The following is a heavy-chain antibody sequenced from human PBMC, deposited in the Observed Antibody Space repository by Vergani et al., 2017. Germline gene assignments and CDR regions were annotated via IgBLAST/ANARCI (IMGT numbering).Heavy chain of an antibody. CDR2: ISSDGRNK. D-gene: IGHD4/OR15-4a*01. J-gene: IGHJ4*02. CDR1: GFTFSSYA. V-gene: IGHV3-30*04. Sequence: QVQLVESGGGVVQPGRSLRLSCAASGFTFSSYAMYWVRQAPGKGLEWVAVISSDGRNKYYADSVKGRFTISRDNAKNSLYLQMNSLRAEDTAVYYCARDCVTMNGLFDYWGQGTLVTVSS. CDR3: ARDCVTMNGLFDY.